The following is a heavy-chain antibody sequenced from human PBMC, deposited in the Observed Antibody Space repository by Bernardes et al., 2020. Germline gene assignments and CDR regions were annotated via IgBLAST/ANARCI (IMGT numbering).Heavy chain of an antibody. D-gene: IGHD3-10*01. CDR3: AKAKRTGSGNVSPLDY. V-gene: IGHV3-43*01. J-gene: IGHJ4*02. Sequence: GGSLRLSCAASGFTFDDYTMHWVRQAPGKGLEWVSLISWDGGSTYYADSVKGRFTISRDNSKNSLYLQMNSLRTEDTALYYCAKAKRTGSGNVSPLDYWGQGTLVTVSS. CDR2: ISWDGGST. CDR1: GFTFDDYT.